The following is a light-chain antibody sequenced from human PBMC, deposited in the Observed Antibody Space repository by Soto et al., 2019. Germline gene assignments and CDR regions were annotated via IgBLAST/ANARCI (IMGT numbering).Light chain of an antibody. CDR3: QHYNNWPRT. J-gene: IGKJ1*01. Sequence: EIGMTQSRATLSVSPGERATRACRASQSVSSNLAWYQQKPGQAPRLLIYGASTRATGIPARISGSGSGTEFTLTISRLQSEDFAVYYCQHYNNWPRTFGQGTKVEIK. V-gene: IGKV3-15*01. CDR2: GAS. CDR1: QSVSSN.